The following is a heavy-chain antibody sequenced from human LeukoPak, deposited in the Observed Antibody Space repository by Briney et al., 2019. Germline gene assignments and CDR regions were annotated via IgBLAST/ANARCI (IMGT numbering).Heavy chain of an antibody. V-gene: IGHV4-59*01. CDR3: ARDQNFPMDV. Sequence: SETLSLTCTVSGGSINSYYWSWIRQPPGKGLEWIGYIYYSGSTNYNPSLKSRVTISVDPSKNQFSLRLSSVTAADTAVYYCARDQNFPMDVWGKGTTVTVSS. CDR2: IYYSGST. CDR1: GGSINSYY. J-gene: IGHJ6*03.